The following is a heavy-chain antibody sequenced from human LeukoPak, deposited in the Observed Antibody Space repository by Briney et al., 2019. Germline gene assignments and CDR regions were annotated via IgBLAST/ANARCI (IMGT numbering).Heavy chain of an antibody. CDR2: IYYSGST. J-gene: IGHJ5*02. CDR3: ARGLDYYGSGSYKVRWFDP. CDR1: GGSISSGDYY. V-gene: IGHV4-30-4*01. D-gene: IGHD3-10*01. Sequence: NASQTLSLTCTVSGGSISSGDYYWSWIRQPPGKGLEWIGYIYYSGSTYYNPSLKSRVTISVDTSKNQFSLKLSSVTAADTAVYYCARGLDYYGSGSYKVRWFDPWGQGTLVTVSS.